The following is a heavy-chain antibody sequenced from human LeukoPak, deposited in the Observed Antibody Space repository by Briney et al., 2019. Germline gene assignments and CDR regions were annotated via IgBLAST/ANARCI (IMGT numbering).Heavy chain of an antibody. CDR3: ARDEMKVGSGGDTSSYYYVYYMDV. J-gene: IGHJ6*03. D-gene: IGHD2-21*02. Sequence: SDTLSLTCSVSGYSVSRYLWSWIGQPAGRGLEWIGRGFSSGSANYNPSLKSRVILSVDKSKNELSLRLSAVIAADTAIYYCARDEMKVGSGGDTSSYYYVYYMDVWGQGTAVSVS. CDR2: GFSSGSA. CDR1: GYSVSRYL. V-gene: IGHV4-4*07.